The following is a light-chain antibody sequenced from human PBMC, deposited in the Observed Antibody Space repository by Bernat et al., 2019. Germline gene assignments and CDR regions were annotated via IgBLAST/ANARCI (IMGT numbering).Light chain of an antibody. CDR2: KVS. CDR3: MQGAHWPWA. Sequence: DIVMTQSPLSLPVTLGQSASISCKSSQSVLHSDGSTSLNWFHQRPGQSPRRLIYKVSERDSGVPDRFSGGGSGTDFTLKIASVEADDVGVYYCMQGAHWPWAFGQGTKVEI. J-gene: IGKJ1*01. V-gene: IGKV2-30*02. CDR1: QSVLHSDGSTS.